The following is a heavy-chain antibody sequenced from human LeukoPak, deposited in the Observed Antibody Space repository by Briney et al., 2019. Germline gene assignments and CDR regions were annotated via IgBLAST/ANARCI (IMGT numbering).Heavy chain of an antibody. CDR2: ISSDGGYI. CDR3: ARGNAPLPFDY. Sequence: GGSLRLSCAGSGFTFSTYSIHWVRQAPGEGLEWVSSISSDGGYIYYADSVKGRFTISRDNAKNSVYLQMKSLRAEDTAVYYCARGNAPLPFDYWGQGTLVTVSS. D-gene: IGHD2-2*01. CDR1: GFTFSTYS. V-gene: IGHV3-21*01. J-gene: IGHJ4*02.